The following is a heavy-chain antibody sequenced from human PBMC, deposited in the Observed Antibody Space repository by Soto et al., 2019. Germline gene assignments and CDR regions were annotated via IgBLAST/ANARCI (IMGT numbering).Heavy chain of an antibody. D-gene: IGHD5-18*01. Sequence: QVQLQESGPGLVKPSGTLSLTCAVSGGSISSSNWWSWVRQPPGKGLEWIGEIYHSGSTNYNPSLKSRVTLSVDKSKTQFSLKLSSVTAADTAVYYCAGWIQLQQYYYYGMDVWGQGTTVTVSS. CDR1: GGSISSSNW. V-gene: IGHV4-4*02. CDR2: IYHSGST. CDR3: AGWIQLQQYYYYGMDV. J-gene: IGHJ6*02.